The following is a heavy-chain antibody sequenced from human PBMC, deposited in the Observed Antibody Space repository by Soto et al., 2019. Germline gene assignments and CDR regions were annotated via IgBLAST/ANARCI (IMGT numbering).Heavy chain of an antibody. CDR2: INPNSGGT. V-gene: IGHV1-2*02. J-gene: IGHJ6*02. CDR3: ARKMRNCSGGSCYGLPYYYGMDV. D-gene: IGHD2-15*01. CDR1: GYTFTGYY. Sequence: ASVKVSCKASGYTFTGYYMHWVRQAPGQGLEWMGWINPNSGGTNYAQKFQGRVTMTRDTSISTAYMELSRLRSDDTAVYYCARKMRNCSGGSCYGLPYYYGMDVWGQGTTVTVSS.